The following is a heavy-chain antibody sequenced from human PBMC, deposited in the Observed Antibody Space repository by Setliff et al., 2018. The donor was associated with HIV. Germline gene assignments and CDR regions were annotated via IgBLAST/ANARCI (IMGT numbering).Heavy chain of an antibody. CDR1: GFPFDRSA. J-gene: IGHJ4*02. Sequence: GGSLRLSCAASGFPFDRSAMTWVRQAPGKGPECVSVISANGGASKYADSVAGRFTISRDNSKNALYLQMESLRAEDTAVYYCARDPFLAQGFWSGYYSDYWGQGTLVTVSS. CDR2: ISANGGAS. CDR3: ARDPFLAQGFWSGYYSDY. D-gene: IGHD3-3*01. V-gene: IGHV3-23*01.